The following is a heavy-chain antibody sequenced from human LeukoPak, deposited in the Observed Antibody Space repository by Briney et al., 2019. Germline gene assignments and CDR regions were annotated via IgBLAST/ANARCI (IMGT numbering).Heavy chain of an antibody. CDR1: GGSFSGYY. CDR3: ARFGSGWHYFDY. D-gene: IGHD6-19*01. J-gene: IGHJ4*02. V-gene: IGHV4-34*01. Sequence: SESLSLTCAVYGGSFSGYYWSWIRQPPGKGLEWIGEINHSGSTNYNPSLKSRVTISVDTSKNQFSLKLSSVTAADTAVYYCARFGSGWHYFDYWGQGTLVTVSS. CDR2: INHSGST.